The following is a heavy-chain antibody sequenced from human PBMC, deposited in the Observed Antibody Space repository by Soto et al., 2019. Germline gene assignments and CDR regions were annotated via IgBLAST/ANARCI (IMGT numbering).Heavy chain of an antibody. V-gene: IGHV3-23*01. CDR3: AKTPLWFGKWVFAY. CDR1: RDTVYISA. J-gene: IGHJ4*02. D-gene: IGHD3-10*01. Sequence: CASCRDTVYISAMGGVRKTTGKGLEWVSAISGSGGSTYYADSVKGRFTISRDNSKNTLYLQMNSLRAEDTAVYYCAKTPLWFGKWVFAYWVQGTLV. CDR2: ISGSGGST.